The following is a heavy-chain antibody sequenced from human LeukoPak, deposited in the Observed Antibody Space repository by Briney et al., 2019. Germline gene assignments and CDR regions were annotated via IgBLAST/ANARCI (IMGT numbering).Heavy chain of an antibody. CDR3: ARDRHINSWSNDRFYY. CDR1: VLTVSNLW. Sequence: GSLRLSSAASVLTVSNLWMTWVPQAPGKGLEWVGNINQDASEINYVDSVKGRFTISRVNAENSLYLQMNSLRAEDTAIYYCARDRHINSWSNDRFYYWGQGALVTVSS. D-gene: IGHD6-13*01. V-gene: IGHV3-7*01. CDR2: INQDASEI. J-gene: IGHJ4*02.